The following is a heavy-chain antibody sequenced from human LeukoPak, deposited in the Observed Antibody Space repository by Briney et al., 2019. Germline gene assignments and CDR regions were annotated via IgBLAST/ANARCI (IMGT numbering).Heavy chain of an antibody. Sequence: PSETLSLTCTVSGGSISSYYWSWIRQPPGKGLEWIGYNSGSTNYNPTLKSRVTISVDTSKNHFSLNLSSVTAADTAVYYCASHVVTTWGDYFDYWGQGTLATVSS. CDR2: NSGST. CDR3: ASHVVTTWGDYFDY. D-gene: IGHD4-23*01. CDR1: GGSISSYY. V-gene: IGHV4-59*08. J-gene: IGHJ4*02.